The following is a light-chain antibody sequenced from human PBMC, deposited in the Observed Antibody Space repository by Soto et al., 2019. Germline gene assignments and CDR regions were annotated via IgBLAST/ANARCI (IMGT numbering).Light chain of an antibody. J-gene: IGLJ3*02. CDR2: QDT. CDR1: SSDVGLYNL. V-gene: IGLV2-23*01. Sequence: QSALTQPASVSGSPGQSITISGTGTSSDVGLYNLVSWYQQHPDKGPKLIIYQDTKRPSGVSTRFSGSKSGNTASLTISGLQAEDEADYYCCSYVGSSTSVFGGGTKLTVL. CDR3: CSYVGSSTSV.